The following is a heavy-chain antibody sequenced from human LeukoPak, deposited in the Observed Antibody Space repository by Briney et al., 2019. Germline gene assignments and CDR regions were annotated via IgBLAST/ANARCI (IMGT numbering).Heavy chain of an antibody. D-gene: IGHD2-15*01. CDR2: IRRDGSNT. V-gene: IGHV3-23*01. J-gene: IGHJ5*02. CDR3: AKGGYASCFDP. Sequence: GGSLRLSCEASGFTFSEHSMSWVRQAPGKGLEWVSTIRRDGSNTYYTDSVEGRFTISRDNSKNTLYLEMNTLRAEDTAVYYCAKGGYASCFDPWGQGTQVTVSS. CDR1: GFTFSEHS.